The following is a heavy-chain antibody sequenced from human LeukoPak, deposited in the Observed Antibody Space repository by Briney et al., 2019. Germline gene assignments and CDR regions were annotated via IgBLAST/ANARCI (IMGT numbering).Heavy chain of an antibody. D-gene: IGHD2-2*01. J-gene: IGHJ5*02. CDR3: ARGRKRYCSSTSCSNWFDP. CDR2: INHSGST. V-gene: IGHV4-34*01. CDR1: GGSISSYH. Sequence: SETLSLTCTVSGGSISSYHWSWIRQPAGKGLEWIGEINHSGSTNYNPSLKSRVTISVDTSKNQFSLKLSSVTAADTAVYYCARGRKRYCSSTSCSNWFDPWGQGTLVTVSS.